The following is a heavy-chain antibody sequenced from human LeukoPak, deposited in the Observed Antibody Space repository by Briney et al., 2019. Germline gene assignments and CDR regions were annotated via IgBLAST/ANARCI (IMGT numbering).Heavy chain of an antibody. Sequence: SETLSLTCTVSGYSISSGYYWGWIRQPPGKGLEWIGSIYHSGRTYYNPSLKSRVTISVDTSKNQFSLKLTSVTAADTAVYYCATLDYWGQGTLVTVSS. J-gene: IGHJ4*02. CDR1: GYSISSGYY. V-gene: IGHV4-38-2*02. CDR2: IYHSGRT. CDR3: ATLDY.